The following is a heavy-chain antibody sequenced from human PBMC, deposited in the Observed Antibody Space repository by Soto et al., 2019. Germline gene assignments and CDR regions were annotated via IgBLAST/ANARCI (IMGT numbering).Heavy chain of an antibody. V-gene: IGHV4-59*08. J-gene: IGHJ6*03. D-gene: IGHD6-6*01. CDR2: IYYTGST. CDR1: GGSINNHY. CDR3: ARHRSLFTSPSPWSMEV. Sequence: PSETLSLTCTVSGGSINNHYWGWIRLPPGKGLEWIGYIYYTGSTNYNPSLESRGTMSVDTSNNQFSLKLSSVTAADTAVYYFARHRSLFTSPSPWSMEVWGKGTTVTVSS.